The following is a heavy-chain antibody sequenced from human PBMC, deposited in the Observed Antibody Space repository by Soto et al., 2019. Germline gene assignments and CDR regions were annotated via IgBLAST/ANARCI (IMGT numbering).Heavy chain of an antibody. J-gene: IGHJ3*02. D-gene: IGHD6-19*01. CDR1: GYTFTSYG. Sequence: ASVKVSCKASGYTFTSYGISWVRQAPGQGLERMGWISAYNGNTNYAQKLQGRVTMTTDTSTSTAYMELRSLRSDDTAVYYCARVWTKSPGIAVAGTPPDDAFDIWGQGTMVTVSS. CDR2: ISAYNGNT. CDR3: ARVWTKSPGIAVAGTPPDDAFDI. V-gene: IGHV1-18*01.